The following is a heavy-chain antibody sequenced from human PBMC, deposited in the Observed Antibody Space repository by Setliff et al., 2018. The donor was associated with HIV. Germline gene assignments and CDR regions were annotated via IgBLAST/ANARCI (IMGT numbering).Heavy chain of an antibody. CDR3: ARAYFGSGIYY. CDR1: GDSVRSSRYY. CDR2: ISYTGIT. V-gene: IGHV4-39*01. J-gene: IGHJ4*02. D-gene: IGHD3-10*01. Sequence: SETLSLTCTVSGDSVRSSRYYWSWIRQPAGMGLEWIGSISYTGITNYNPSLKSRVTISVDTSKNQFSLKLYSVTAADTAVYYCARAYFGSGIYYWGQGTLVTVSS.